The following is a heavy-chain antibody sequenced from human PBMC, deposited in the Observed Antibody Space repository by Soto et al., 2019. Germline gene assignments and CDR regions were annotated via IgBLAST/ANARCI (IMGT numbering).Heavy chain of an antibody. CDR2: ISGSGGST. Sequence: GGSLRLSCAASGFTFSSYAMSWVRQAPGKGLEWVSAISGSGGSTYYADSVKGRFTISRDNSKNTLYLQMNSLRAEDTAVYYCAKDPRDIVVLPAASDYWGQGTLVTVSS. CDR3: AKDPRDIVVLPAASDY. J-gene: IGHJ4*02. V-gene: IGHV3-23*01. CDR1: GFTFSSYA. D-gene: IGHD2-2*01.